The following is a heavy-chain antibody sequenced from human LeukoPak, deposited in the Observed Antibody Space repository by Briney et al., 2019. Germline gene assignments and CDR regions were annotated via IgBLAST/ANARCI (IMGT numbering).Heavy chain of an antibody. CDR3: AKGPLLWD. D-gene: IGHD2/OR15-2a*01. V-gene: IGHV3-23*01. CDR2: ISGSGMST. CDR1: GFTFSNYA. Sequence: GGSLRLSCAASGFTFSNYAMSWVRQAPGKGLECVSAISGSGMSTYYADSVKGRFTISRDNSKITMYLQMNSLRAEDTAVYYCAKGPLLWDWGQGTLVTVSS. J-gene: IGHJ4*02.